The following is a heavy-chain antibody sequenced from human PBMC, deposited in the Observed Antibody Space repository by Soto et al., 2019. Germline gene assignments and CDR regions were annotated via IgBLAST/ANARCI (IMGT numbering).Heavy chain of an antibody. D-gene: IGHD2-21*01. V-gene: IGHV4-30-4*01. CDR2: IYYSGST. CDR1: GGCICSGEDY. J-gene: IGHJ4*02. Sequence: SGRLALTCTVSGGCICSGEDYGSWIRQPPGKGLEWIGYIYYSGSTYYNPSLKSRVTISVDTSKNQFSLKLSSVTAADTAVYYCATGDRLDYWGQGTLVTVSS. CDR3: ATGDRLDY.